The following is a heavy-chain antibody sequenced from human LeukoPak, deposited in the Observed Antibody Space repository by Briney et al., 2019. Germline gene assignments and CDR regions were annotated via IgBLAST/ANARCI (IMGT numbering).Heavy chain of an antibody. D-gene: IGHD1-7*01. CDR2: IIPIFGTA. Sequence: ASVKVSCKASGGTFSSYAISWVRQAPGQGLEWMGGIIPIFGTANYAQKFQGRVTITADESTGTAYMELSSLRSEDTAVYYCARDRGITGTTSGFDYWGQGTLVTVSS. V-gene: IGHV1-69*13. CDR3: ARDRGITGTTSGFDY. CDR1: GGTFSSYA. J-gene: IGHJ4*02.